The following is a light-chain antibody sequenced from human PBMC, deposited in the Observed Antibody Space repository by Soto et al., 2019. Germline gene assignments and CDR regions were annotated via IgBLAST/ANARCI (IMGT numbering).Light chain of an antibody. Sequence: QSALTQPASVSGSPGQSITISCTGTSSDVGGYNYVSWYQQHPGKAPKLMIYDVSNRPSGVSNRFSGSKSGNTASLTISGLQAEDGAYYYCSSYTSSSTSVIFGGGTKRTVL. CDR2: DVS. CDR1: SSDVGGYNY. J-gene: IGLJ2*01. CDR3: SSYTSSSTSVI. V-gene: IGLV2-14*01.